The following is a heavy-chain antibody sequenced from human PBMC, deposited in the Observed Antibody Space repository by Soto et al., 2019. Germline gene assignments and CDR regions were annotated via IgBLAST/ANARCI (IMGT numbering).Heavy chain of an antibody. CDR1: GGTFSNHV. J-gene: IGHJ6*02. V-gene: IGHV1-69*12. CDR2: IINIFGTA. Sequence: QVQLVQSGAEVKKPGSSVKVSCKASGGTFSNHVISWVRQAPGQGLEWMGGIINIFGTANYAQKFQGRVTITADESTSTAHMELSSLRSEDTAVYYCARGLYEFWSGYYRPDFHSGMDVWGQGTTVTVSS. CDR3: ARGLYEFWSGYYRPDFHSGMDV. D-gene: IGHD3-3*01.